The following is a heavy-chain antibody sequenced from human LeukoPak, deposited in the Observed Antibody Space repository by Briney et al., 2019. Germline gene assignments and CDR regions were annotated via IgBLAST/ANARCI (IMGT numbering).Heavy chain of an antibody. D-gene: IGHD3-9*01. J-gene: IGHJ4*02. V-gene: IGHV4-59*12. CDR3: ARGPRDILTGYRGVYYFDY. Sequence: PSETLSLTCSVSGGSISSYYWTWIRQPPGKGLEWIGYIYYSGSTNYNPSLKSRVTISVDTSKNQFSLKLSSVTAADTAVYYCARGPRDILTGYRGVYYFDYWGQGTLVTVSS. CDR1: GGSISSYY. CDR2: IYYSGST.